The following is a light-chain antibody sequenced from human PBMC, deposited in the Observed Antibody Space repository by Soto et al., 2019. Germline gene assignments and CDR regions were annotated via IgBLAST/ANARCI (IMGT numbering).Light chain of an antibody. V-gene: IGKV4-1*01. J-gene: IGKJ1*01. Sequence: DIVMTQSPDSLAVSLGERATINCKSSQSVLYSSNNKNYLAWYQQKPGQPPKLLIYWASTRESGVPERFSGSGSGTDFTLTISSLQAEDVAVYYCQQYCSTPRTFGQGTKVEIK. CDR3: QQYCSTPRT. CDR2: WAS. CDR1: QSVLYSSNNKNY.